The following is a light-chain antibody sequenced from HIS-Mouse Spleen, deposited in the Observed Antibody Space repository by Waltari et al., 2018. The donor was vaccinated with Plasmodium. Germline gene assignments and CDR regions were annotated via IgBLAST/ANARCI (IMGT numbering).Light chain of an antibody. V-gene: IGKV1-5*03. J-gene: IGKJ1*01. CDR1: QSISSW. CDR2: KAS. CDR3: QQYNSYSWT. Sequence: DIQMTQSPSTLSASVGDIVTITCRASQSISSWLGWYQQKPGKAPKLLIYKASSLESGVPSRFSGSGSGTEFTLTISSLQPDDFATYYCQQYNSYSWTFGQGTKVEIK.